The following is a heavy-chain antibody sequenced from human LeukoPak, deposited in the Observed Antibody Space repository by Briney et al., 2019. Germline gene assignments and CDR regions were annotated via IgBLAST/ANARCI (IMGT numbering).Heavy chain of an antibody. Sequence: SVKVSCKASGGTFSSYAISWVRQAPGQGLEWMGRIIPIFGTANYAQKFQGRVTITTDESTSTAYMELSSLRSEDTAVYYCAGRLRDGIFGVVTKFDPWGQGTLVTVSS. CDR2: IIPIFGTA. D-gene: IGHD3-3*01. CDR3: AGRLRDGIFGVVTKFDP. V-gene: IGHV1-69*05. CDR1: GGTFSSYA. J-gene: IGHJ5*02.